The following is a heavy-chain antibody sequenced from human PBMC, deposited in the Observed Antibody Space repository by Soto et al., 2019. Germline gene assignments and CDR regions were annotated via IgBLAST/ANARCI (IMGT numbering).Heavy chain of an antibody. D-gene: IGHD6-19*01. Sequence: EVQLVESGGGLVQPGGYLSLSCAASGFTLSNGWAHWVRQPPGKGPVWVSRIKSDGSVTNYADSVKGRFTISRDDARSTLYLQMNSLRAEDTALYYCLVYNNGWNWGQGTLVTVSS. CDR3: LVYNNGWN. V-gene: IGHV3-74*01. CDR2: IKSDGSVT. CDR1: GFTLSNGW. J-gene: IGHJ1*01.